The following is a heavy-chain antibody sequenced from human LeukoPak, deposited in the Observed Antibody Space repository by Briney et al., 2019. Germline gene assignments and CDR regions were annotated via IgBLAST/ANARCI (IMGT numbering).Heavy chain of an antibody. V-gene: IGHV4-61*02. Sequence: NPSETLSLTCTVSGGSISSGSYYWSWIRQPAGKGLEWIGRIYTSGSTNYNPSLKGRVTISYTSKNQFSLKLNSVTAADTAVYYCARVDGSCSGGSCPSGNWFDPWGQGTLVTVSS. CDR1: GGSISSGSYY. J-gene: IGHJ5*02. D-gene: IGHD2-15*01. CDR3: ARVDGSCSGGSCPSGNWFDP. CDR2: IYTSGST.